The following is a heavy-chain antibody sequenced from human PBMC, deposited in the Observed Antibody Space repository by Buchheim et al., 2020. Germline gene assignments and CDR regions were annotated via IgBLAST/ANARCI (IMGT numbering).Heavy chain of an antibody. CDR2: ISGSRSTI. CDR1: GFNFSSYS. V-gene: IGHV3-48*04. J-gene: IGHJ4*02. CDR3: ARGRYHDY. Sequence: EVQLVESGGGLVQPGGSLRLSCAASGFNFSSYSMNWVRQAPGKGPEWVSYISGSRSTIYYADSVKGRFTISGDNAKDSRYLQMNSLRAEDTAIYYCARGRYHDYWGQGTL. D-gene: IGHD2-2*01.